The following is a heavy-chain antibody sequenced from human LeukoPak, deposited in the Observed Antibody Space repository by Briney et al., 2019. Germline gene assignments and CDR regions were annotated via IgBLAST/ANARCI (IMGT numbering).Heavy chain of an antibody. Sequence: GGSLRLSCAASGFTFSSYSMNWVRQAPGKGLEWVSYISGSSSTVYYADSVKGRFTISRDNAKNSLYLQMNSLRAEDTAVYYCARGRRYYDYVWGSYREIDYWGQGTLVTVSS. J-gene: IGHJ4*02. D-gene: IGHD3-16*02. CDR2: ISGSSSTV. CDR3: ARGRRYYDYVWGSYREIDY. V-gene: IGHV3-48*01. CDR1: GFTFSSYS.